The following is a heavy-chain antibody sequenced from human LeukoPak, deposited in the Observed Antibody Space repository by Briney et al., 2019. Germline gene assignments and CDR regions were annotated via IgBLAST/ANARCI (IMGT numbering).Heavy chain of an antibody. Sequence: PTGGSLRLSCAASRFTFSSYGMHWVRQAPGKGLEWVAFIRYDGSNKYYADSVKGRFTISRDNSKNTLYLQMNSLRAEDTAVYYCAKDATTVTTLIYYYYYMDVWGKGTTVTISS. CDR2: IRYDGSNK. V-gene: IGHV3-30*02. CDR3: AKDATTVTTLIYYYYYMDV. J-gene: IGHJ6*03. CDR1: RFTFSSYG. D-gene: IGHD4-11*01.